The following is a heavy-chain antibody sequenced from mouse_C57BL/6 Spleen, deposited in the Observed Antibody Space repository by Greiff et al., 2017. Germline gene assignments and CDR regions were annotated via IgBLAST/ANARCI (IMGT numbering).Heavy chain of an antibody. CDR1: GYTFTDYA. D-gene: IGHD1-1*01. V-gene: IGHV1-15*01. J-gene: IGHJ2*01. Sequence: QVQLQQSGAELVRPGASVTLSCKASGYTFTDYAMHWVKQTPVHGLEWIGAIDPDTGGTAYNQKFKGKAILTADKYSSTAYMELRSLTSEDSAVYYFTSDSLYYYGSSYIYFDYWGQGTTRTVSS. CDR2: IDPDTGGT. CDR3: TSDSLYYYGSSYIYFDY.